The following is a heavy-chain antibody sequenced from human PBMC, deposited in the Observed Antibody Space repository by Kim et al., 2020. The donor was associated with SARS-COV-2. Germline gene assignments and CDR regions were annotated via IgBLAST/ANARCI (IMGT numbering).Heavy chain of an antibody. D-gene: IGHD2-2*01. CDR3: AREQALFVVVPAAPGDYYYYMDV. CDR2: ISYDGSNK. V-gene: IGHV3-30-3*01. CDR1: GFTFSSYA. Sequence: GGSLRLSCAASGFTFSSYAMHWVRQAPGKGLEWVAVISYDGSNKYYADSVKGRFTISRDNSKNTLYLQMNSLRAEDTAVYYCAREQALFVVVPAAPGDYYYYMDVWGKGTTVTVSS. J-gene: IGHJ6*03.